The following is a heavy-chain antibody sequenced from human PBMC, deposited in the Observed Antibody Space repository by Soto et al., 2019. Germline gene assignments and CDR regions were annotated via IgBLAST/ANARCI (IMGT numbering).Heavy chain of an antibody. CDR3: AGMPYTSGLRFDP. Sequence: SETLSLTCNMSGDSYSISTYSWSCIRQPPGKALQWIGFIYQSGVTSYNPSLASRVSISLDRSNNQCSLKLKSVTAADTAVYFCAGMPYTSGLRFDPWGPGTLVTVSS. J-gene: IGHJ5*02. D-gene: IGHD6-19*01. V-gene: IGHV4-30-2*01. CDR1: GDSYSISTYS. CDR2: IYQSGVT.